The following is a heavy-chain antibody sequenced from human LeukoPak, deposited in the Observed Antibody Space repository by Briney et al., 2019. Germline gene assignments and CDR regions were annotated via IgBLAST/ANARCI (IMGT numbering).Heavy chain of an antibody. D-gene: IGHD6-13*01. Sequence: PGGSLRLSCAASGFTFTNYAMSWVRQAPGKGLEWVSGISGGGGSTYYADSVKGRFTISKDNSKNTLYLQMNSLRAEDTAVYYCAKTRPLDSSSWSHGDYWGQGTLVTVSS. V-gene: IGHV3-23*01. CDR3: AKTRPLDSSSWSHGDY. J-gene: IGHJ4*02. CDR2: ISGGGGST. CDR1: GFTFTNYA.